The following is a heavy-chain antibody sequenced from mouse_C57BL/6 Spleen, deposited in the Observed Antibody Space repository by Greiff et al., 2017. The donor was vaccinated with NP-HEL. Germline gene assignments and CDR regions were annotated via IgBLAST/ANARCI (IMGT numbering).Heavy chain of an antibody. Sequence: EVQLVESGGGLVKPGGSLKLSCAASGFTFSDYGMHWVRQAPAQGLEWVAYISRGSRPIYYADTVKGRFTISRDNAKNTLFLQMTSLRSEDTAMYYCARDYDYSYWYFDVWGTGTTVTVSS. CDR1: GFTFSDYG. V-gene: IGHV5-17*01. J-gene: IGHJ1*03. D-gene: IGHD2-4*01. CDR2: ISRGSRPI. CDR3: ARDYDYSYWYFDV.